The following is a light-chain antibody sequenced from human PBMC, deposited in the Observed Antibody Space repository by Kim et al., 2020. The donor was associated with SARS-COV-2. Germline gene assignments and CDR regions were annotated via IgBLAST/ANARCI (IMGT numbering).Light chain of an antibody. CDR1: KLGDKY. J-gene: IGLJ2*01. CDR3: QAWDTRVV. V-gene: IGLV3-1*01. Sequence: SYELTQPPSVSVSPGQTASITCSGDKLGDKYASWYQQKPGQSPVLVIYENSKRPSGIPERFSGSNSGNTATLTISGTQAMDEADYYCQAWDTRVVFGGGTQLTV. CDR2: ENS.